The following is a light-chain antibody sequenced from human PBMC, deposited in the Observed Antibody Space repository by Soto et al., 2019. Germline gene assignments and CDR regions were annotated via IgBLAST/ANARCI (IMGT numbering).Light chain of an antibody. CDR1: SSDVGGYNY. CDR3: SSYTNSDTWV. J-gene: IGLJ3*02. V-gene: IGLV2-14*01. Sequence: QSVLTQPASVSGSPGQSITISCTGTSSDVGGYNYVSWYQQHPGQVPKVTIYEVTNRPSGVSSRFSGSKSGNTASLTISGLQAEDEADYYCSSYTNSDTWVFGRGTKLTVL. CDR2: EVT.